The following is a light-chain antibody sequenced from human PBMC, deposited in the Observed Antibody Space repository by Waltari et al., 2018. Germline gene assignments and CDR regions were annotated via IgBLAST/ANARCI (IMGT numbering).Light chain of an antibody. Sequence: QSVLTQTPSASGTPGQRVTISCSGGSSNNGSDTVNWYQQVPGTAPRLVIYLSDQRSSGVPDRFSGSKSGTSGSLAISGLQSEDEAYYYCAAWDDGLNGVVFGGGTKLTVL. CDR1: SSNNGSDT. J-gene: IGLJ2*01. CDR3: AAWDDGLNGVV. CDR2: LSD. V-gene: IGLV1-44*01.